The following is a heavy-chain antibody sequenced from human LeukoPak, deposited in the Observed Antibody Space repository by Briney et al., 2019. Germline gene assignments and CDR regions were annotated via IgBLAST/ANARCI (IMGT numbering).Heavy chain of an antibody. CDR3: AKRGPYYGSGSYYIHY. CDR2: ISSSGSTI. J-gene: IGHJ4*02. V-gene: IGHV3-48*03. CDR1: GFTFSSYE. D-gene: IGHD3-10*01. Sequence: TGGSLRLSCAASGFTFSSYEMNWVRQAPGKGLEWVSYISSSGSTIYYADSVKGRFTISRDNSKNTLYLQMNSLRAEDTAVYYCAKRGPYYGSGSYYIHYWGQGTLVTVSS.